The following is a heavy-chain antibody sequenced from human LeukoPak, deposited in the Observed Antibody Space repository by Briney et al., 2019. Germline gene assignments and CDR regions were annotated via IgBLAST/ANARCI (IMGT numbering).Heavy chain of an antibody. V-gene: IGHV4-59*01. D-gene: IGHD2-15*01. CDR2: IYYSGTT. CDR1: GGSISSYF. Sequence: SETLSLTCTVSGGSISSYFWSWIRQPPGKGLEWIAYIYYSGTTNYSPSFKSRVTISVDTSKNQFSLRLSSVTAADTAVYYCAREPRSPGGRGRPLDFWGQGTLVTVSS. CDR3: AREPRSPGGRGRPLDF. J-gene: IGHJ4*02.